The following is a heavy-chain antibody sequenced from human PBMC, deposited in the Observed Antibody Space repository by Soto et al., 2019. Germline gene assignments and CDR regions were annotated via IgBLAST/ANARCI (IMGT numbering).Heavy chain of an antibody. V-gene: IGHV1-2*02. Sequence: ASVEVSCKASGYTFTGYYIHWVRQAPGQGLEWMGWISPNSGGTNYAQKFQGRVTMTRDTSISTAYMELSRLRSDDTAVYYCARSDFWSGYYTNYYYYYGMDVWGQGTKVTVSS. J-gene: IGHJ6*02. CDR3: ARSDFWSGYYTNYYYYYGMDV. CDR1: GYTFTGYY. CDR2: ISPNSGGT. D-gene: IGHD3-3*01.